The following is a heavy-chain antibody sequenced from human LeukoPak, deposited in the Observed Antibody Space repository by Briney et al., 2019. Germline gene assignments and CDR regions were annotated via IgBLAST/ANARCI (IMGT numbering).Heavy chain of an antibody. D-gene: IGHD6-6*01. J-gene: IGHJ4*02. V-gene: IGHV4-39*01. Sequence: PSETLSLTCTVSGGSISSSSYYWGWIRQPPGKGLEWIGSIYYSGSTYYNPSLKSRVTISVDTSKNQFSLKLSSVTAADTAVYYCATLEYSSLFDYWGQGTLVTVSS. CDR3: ATLEYSSLFDY. CDR1: GGSISSSSYY. CDR2: IYYSGST.